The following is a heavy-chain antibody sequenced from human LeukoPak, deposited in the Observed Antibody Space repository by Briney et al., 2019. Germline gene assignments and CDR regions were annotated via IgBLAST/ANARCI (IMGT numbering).Heavy chain of an antibody. Sequence: GGSLRLSCAASGFTFSHYYMTWVRQAPGKGLEWVSSISGSSGYIFYADSVKGRFTISRHNAKSSLYLQMNSLRAEDTAVYYCGRDLPTVTSIDYWGQGTLVTVSS. V-gene: IGHV3-21*06. D-gene: IGHD4-17*01. CDR3: GRDLPTVTSIDY. CDR1: GFTFSHYY. CDR2: ISGSSGYI. J-gene: IGHJ4*02.